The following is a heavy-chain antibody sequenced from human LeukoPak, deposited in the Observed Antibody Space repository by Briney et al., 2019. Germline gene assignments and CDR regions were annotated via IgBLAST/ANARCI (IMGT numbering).Heavy chain of an antibody. CDR1: GFTFSSYW. Sequence: GGSLRISCAASGFTFSSYWMSWVRQAPGKGLEWVANIKQDGSEKYYVDSVKGRFTISRDNAKNSLYLQMNSLRAEDTAVYYCARRYYDFWSGYYAYYYYGMDVWGQGTTVTVSS. J-gene: IGHJ6*02. D-gene: IGHD3-3*01. CDR3: ARRYYDFWSGYYAYYYYGMDV. CDR2: IKQDGSEK. V-gene: IGHV3-7*01.